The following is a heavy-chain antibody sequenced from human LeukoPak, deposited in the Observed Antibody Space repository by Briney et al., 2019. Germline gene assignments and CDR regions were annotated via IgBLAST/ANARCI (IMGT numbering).Heavy chain of an antibody. Sequence: PSETLSLTCAVSGGSISSNWWSWVRQPPGKGLEWIGEMYHSGSTNYNPSLKSRVTISVDTSKNQFSLKLSSVTAADTAVYYCARQGRKVRGVSRSFDYWGQGTLVTVSS. D-gene: IGHD3-10*01. CDR2: MYHSGST. CDR1: GGSISSNW. V-gene: IGHV4-4*02. CDR3: ARQGRKVRGVSRSFDY. J-gene: IGHJ4*02.